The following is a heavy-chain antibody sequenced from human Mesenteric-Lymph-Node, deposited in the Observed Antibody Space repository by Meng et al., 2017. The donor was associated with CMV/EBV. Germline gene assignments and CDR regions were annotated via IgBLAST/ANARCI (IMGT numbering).Heavy chain of an antibody. CDR1: GGSFSGYY. Sequence: SETLSLTCAVYGGSFSGYYWSWIRQPPGKGLEWIGEINHSGSTNYNPSLKSRVTISVDTSKNQFSLKLSSVTAADTGVYYRAGGRGLRFLEWLLPPYYYYGMDVWGQGTTVTVSS. J-gene: IGHJ6*02. CDR3: AGGRGLRFLEWLLPPYYYYGMDV. D-gene: IGHD3-3*01. V-gene: IGHV4-34*01. CDR2: INHSGST.